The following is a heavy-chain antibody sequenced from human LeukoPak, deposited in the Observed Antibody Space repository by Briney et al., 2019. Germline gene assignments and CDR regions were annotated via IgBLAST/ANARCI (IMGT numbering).Heavy chain of an antibody. CDR2: ISGSGGAT. Sequence: GGSLRLSCAASGFTFSSYSMTWVRQAPGKGLEWVSVISGSGGATYYADSVKGRFTISRDNSKNTVCLQMNSLRAEDTAVYCCARAAMVRGVDYFDSWGQGTVVTVSS. J-gene: IGHJ4*02. V-gene: IGHV3-23*01. CDR1: GFTFSSYS. CDR3: ARAAMVRGVDYFDS. D-gene: IGHD3-10*01.